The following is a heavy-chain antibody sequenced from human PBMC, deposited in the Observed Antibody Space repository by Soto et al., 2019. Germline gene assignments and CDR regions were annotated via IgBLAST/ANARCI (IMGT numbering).Heavy chain of an antibody. V-gene: IGHV4-61*01. CDR1: GGSVSSGSYY. J-gene: IGHJ5*02. CDR2: IYYSGST. Sequence: TSETLSITCTVSGGSVSSGSYYWSWIRQPPGKGLEWIGYIYYSGSTNYNPSLKSRVTISVDTSKNQFSLKLSSVTAADTAVYYCARGPSGSNWFDPWGQGTLVTVSS. CDR3: ARGPSGSNWFDP. D-gene: IGHD1-26*01.